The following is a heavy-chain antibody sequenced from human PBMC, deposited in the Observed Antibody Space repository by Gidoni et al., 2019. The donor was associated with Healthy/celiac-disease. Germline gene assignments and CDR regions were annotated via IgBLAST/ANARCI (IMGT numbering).Heavy chain of an antibody. V-gene: IGHV3-30*04. CDR2: ISYDGSNK. CDR1: GFTFSSYA. Sequence: QVQLVESGGGVVQPGRSLRLSCAASGFTFSSYARHWVRQAPGKGLEWVAVISYDGSNKYYADSVKGRFTISRDNSKNTLYLQMNSLRAEDTAVYYCARVPFEEGYILPTYGMDVWGQGTTVTVSS. J-gene: IGHJ6*02. CDR3: ARVPFEEGYILPTYGMDV. D-gene: IGHD6-13*01.